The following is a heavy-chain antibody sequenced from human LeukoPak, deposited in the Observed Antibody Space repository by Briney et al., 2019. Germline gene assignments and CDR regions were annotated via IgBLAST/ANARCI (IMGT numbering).Heavy chain of an antibody. J-gene: IGHJ3*02. V-gene: IGHV1-69*13. CDR2: IIPIFGTA. CDR1: GGTFSNYA. Sequence: ASVKVSCKASGGTFSNYAISWVRQAPGQGLEWMGGIIPIFGTANYAQKFQGRVTITADESTSTAYMEPSSLRSEDTAVYYCARAHIVGATIGAFDIWGQGTMVTVSS. D-gene: IGHD1-26*01. CDR3: ARAHIVGATIGAFDI.